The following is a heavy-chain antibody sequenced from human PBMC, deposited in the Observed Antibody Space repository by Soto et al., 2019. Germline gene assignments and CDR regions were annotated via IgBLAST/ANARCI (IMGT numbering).Heavy chain of an antibody. V-gene: IGHV4-39*01. CDR3: ASTYLAVAGNFDY. J-gene: IGHJ4*02. CDR1: GGSISSSSYY. D-gene: IGHD6-19*01. CDR2: IYYSGST. Sequence: QLQLQESGPGLVKPSETLSLTCTVSGGSISSSSYYWGWIRQPPGKGLEWIGSIYYSGSTYYNPSLKSRVTISVDTSKNQFSLKLSSVTAADTAVYYCASTYLAVAGNFDYWGQGTLVTVSS.